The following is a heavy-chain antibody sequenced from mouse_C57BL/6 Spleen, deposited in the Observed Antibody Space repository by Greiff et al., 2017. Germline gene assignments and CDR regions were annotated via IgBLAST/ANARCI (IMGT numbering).Heavy chain of an antibody. D-gene: IGHD1-1*01. Sequence: EVQLVESGGGLVKPGGSLKLSCAASGFTFSDYGMHWVRQAPEKGLEWVAYISSGSSTIYYADTVKGRFTISRDNAKNTLFLHMTRLSSEDTAMYYCARQGYCSSYWYFDVWGTGTTVTVSS. J-gene: IGHJ1*03. CDR3: ARQGYCSSYWYFDV. CDR1: GFTFSDYG. CDR2: ISSGSSTI. V-gene: IGHV5-17*01.